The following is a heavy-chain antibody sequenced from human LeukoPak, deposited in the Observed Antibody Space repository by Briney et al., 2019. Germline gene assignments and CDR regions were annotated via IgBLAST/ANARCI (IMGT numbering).Heavy chain of an antibody. J-gene: IGHJ4*02. V-gene: IGHV3-23*01. Sequence: PGGSLRLSCAAPGFTFSNCAMSWVRQAPGKGLEWVSSITGSGTNTYYADSVKGRFTISRDNSKNTLYLQMNSLSAEDTAVYYCANDDIVATIEGGYWGQGTLVTVSS. D-gene: IGHD5-12*01. CDR2: ITGSGTNT. CDR1: GFTFSNCA. CDR3: ANDDIVATIEGGY.